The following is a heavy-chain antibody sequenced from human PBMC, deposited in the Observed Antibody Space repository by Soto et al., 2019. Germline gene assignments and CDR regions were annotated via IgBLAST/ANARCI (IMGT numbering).Heavy chain of an antibody. V-gene: IGHV4-34*01. J-gene: IGHJ5*02. CDR2: INHSGST. CDR1: GGSFSGYY. D-gene: IGHD2-2*02. CDR3: ARFHGYCSSTSCHTVGRRNWFDP. Sequence: QVQLQQWGAGLLKPSETLSLTCAVYGGSFSGYYWSWIRQPPGKGLEWIGEINHSGSTNYNPSLKSRVTISVDTSKNQFSLKLSSVTAADTAVYYCARFHGYCSSTSCHTVGRRNWFDPWGQGTLVTVSS.